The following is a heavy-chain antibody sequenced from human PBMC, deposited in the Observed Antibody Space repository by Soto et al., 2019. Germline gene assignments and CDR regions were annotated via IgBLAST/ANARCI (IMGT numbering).Heavy chain of an antibody. CDR2: ISYDGSNK. V-gene: IGHV3-30*18. CDR1: GFTFSSYG. CDR3: AKASGIAAAGVYYYGMDV. D-gene: IGHD6-13*01. Sequence: PGGSLRLSCAASGFTFSSYGMHWVRQAPGKGLEWVAVISYDGSNKYYADSVKGRFTISRDNSKNTLYLQMNSLRAEDTAVYYCAKASGIAAAGVYYYGMDVWGQGTTVTVSS. J-gene: IGHJ6*02.